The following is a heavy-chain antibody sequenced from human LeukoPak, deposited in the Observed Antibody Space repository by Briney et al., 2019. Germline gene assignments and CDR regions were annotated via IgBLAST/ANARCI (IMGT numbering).Heavy chain of an antibody. V-gene: IGHV1-69*04. J-gene: IGHJ4*02. Sequence: SVKVSCKASGGTFSSYAISWVRQAPGQGLEWMGRIIPILGIANYAQKFQGRVTITADKSTSTAYMELSSLRSEDTAVYYCASGGYDHSRRYWGQGTLVTVSS. CDR3: ASGGYDHSRRY. D-gene: IGHD5-12*01. CDR2: IIPILGIA. CDR1: GGTFSSYA.